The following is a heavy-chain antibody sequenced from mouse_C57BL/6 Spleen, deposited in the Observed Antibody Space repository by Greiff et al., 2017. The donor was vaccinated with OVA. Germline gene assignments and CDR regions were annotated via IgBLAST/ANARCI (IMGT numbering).Heavy chain of an antibody. V-gene: IGHV1-18*01. CDR3: ARALTAPYFDY. Sequence: DYHMDWVKQSHGKSLEWIGDINPNNGGTIYNQKFKGKATLTVDKSSSTAYMELRSLTSEDTAVYYCARALTAPYFDYWGQGTTLTVSS. CDR1: DYH. J-gene: IGHJ2*01. D-gene: IGHD4-1*01. CDR2: INPNNGGT.